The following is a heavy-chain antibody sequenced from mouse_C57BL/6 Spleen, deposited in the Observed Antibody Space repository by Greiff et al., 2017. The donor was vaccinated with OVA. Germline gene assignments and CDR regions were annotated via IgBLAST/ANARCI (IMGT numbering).Heavy chain of an antibody. CDR2: ISGGGGHN. D-gene: IGHD2-4*01. V-gene: IGHV5-9*01. J-gene: IGHJ3*01. CDR3: ARLYYDYDEAY. CDR1: GFTFSSYT. Sequence: EVQRVESGGGLVKPGGSLTLSCAASGFTFSSYTMSWVRQTPEKRLEWVATISGGGGHNYSPASVKGRFTISRDNAKNTLYLQMSSLRSEDTALYYCARLYYDYDEAYWGQGTLVTVSA.